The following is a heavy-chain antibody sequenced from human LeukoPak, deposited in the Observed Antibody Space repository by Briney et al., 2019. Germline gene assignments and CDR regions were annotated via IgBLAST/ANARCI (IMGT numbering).Heavy chain of an antibody. J-gene: IGHJ3*02. CDR2: ISSSGSTI. Sequence: PGGSLRLSCAASGFTFSSYEMNWVRQAPGKGLEWVSYISSSGSTIYYADSVKGRFTISRHNAKNSLDLQMNSLRAEDTAVYYCARTLEYEASAGRVDIWGQGTMVTVSS. CDR1: GFTFSSYE. V-gene: IGHV3-48*03. CDR3: ARTLEYEASAGRVDI. D-gene: IGHD6-13*01.